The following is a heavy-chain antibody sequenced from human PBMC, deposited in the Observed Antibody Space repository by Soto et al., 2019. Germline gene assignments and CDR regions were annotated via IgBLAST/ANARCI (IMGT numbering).Heavy chain of an antibody. D-gene: IGHD1-26*01. Sequence: PSETLSLTCTVSGDSTVSSYWSWIRQAPGKGPEWLVYLTYTGGANHNPSLQGRATMSVDTAQNQLSLNLVSVTAADTAVYYCERGASWHLVDLWGQGILVTVSS. CDR2: LTYTGGA. V-gene: IGHV4-59*01. CDR1: GDSTVSSY. CDR3: ERGASWHLVDL. J-gene: IGHJ5*02.